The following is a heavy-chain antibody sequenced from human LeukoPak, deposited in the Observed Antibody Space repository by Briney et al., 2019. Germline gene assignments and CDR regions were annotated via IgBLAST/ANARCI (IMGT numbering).Heavy chain of an antibody. J-gene: IGHJ4*02. CDR3: ATDRDNSDWQKRFDS. CDR2: INQDASEI. Sequence: GSLRLSCAASGFTFSSYAMNWYRQAPGKGLEWVGNINQDASEINYVDSVRGRFTISRDNAKNSLHLQMNSLRAEDTAVYYCATDRDNSDWQKRFDSWGQGTLVTVSS. CDR1: GFTFSSYA. D-gene: IGHD2-21*02. V-gene: IGHV3-7*01.